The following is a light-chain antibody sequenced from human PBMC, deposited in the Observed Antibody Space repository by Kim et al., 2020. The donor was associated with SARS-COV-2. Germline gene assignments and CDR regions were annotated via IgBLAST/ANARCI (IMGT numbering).Light chain of an antibody. CDR1: SSDVGGYNY. V-gene: IGLV2-11*01. J-gene: IGLJ1*01. Sequence: SPGQSVTISCTGTSSDVGGYNYVSWYQQHPGNAPKLMIYDVTKRPSGVPDRFSGSKSGNTASLTISGLQAEDEADYYCCSYAGSYVFGTGTKVTVL. CDR2: DVT. CDR3: CSYAGSYV.